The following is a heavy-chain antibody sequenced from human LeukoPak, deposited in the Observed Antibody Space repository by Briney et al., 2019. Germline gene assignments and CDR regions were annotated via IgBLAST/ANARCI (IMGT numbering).Heavy chain of an antibody. D-gene: IGHD1-20*01. CDR1: GFTFSSYS. V-gene: IGHV3-48*01. CDR2: ISSSSSTI. Sequence: PGGSLRLSCAASGFTFSSYSMNWVRQAPGKGLEWVSYISSSSSTIYYADSVKGRFTISRDNAKNTLYLQINSLRAEDTAVYYCAKEGYNWNGKNAFDIWGQGTMVTVSS. CDR3: AKEGYNWNGKNAFDI. J-gene: IGHJ3*02.